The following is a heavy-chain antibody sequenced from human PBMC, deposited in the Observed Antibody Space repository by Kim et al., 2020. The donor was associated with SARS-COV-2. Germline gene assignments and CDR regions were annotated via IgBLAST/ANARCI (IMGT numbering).Heavy chain of an antibody. Sequence: GGSLRLSCAASGFTFSSYGMHWVRQAPGQGLERVAVIWYDGSNKYYADSVKGRYTISRDNSKNTLYLQMNSLRAEDTAVDYCARDRDYGGTGDYWGQGTLVTVSS. CDR2: IWYDGSNK. V-gene: IGHV3-33*01. D-gene: IGHD4-17*01. CDR3: ARDRDYGGTGDY. CDR1: GFTFSSYG. J-gene: IGHJ4*02.